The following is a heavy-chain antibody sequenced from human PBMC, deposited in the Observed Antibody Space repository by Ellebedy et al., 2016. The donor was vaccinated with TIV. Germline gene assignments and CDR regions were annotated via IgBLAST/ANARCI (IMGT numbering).Heavy chain of an antibody. J-gene: IGHJ4*02. CDR2: INAGNGNT. V-gene: IGHV1-3*01. D-gene: IGHD3-10*01. Sequence: ASVKVSXXASGYTFTNNAIHWVRQAPGQRLEWMGWINAGNGNTRYSQKFQGTVTITRDTSASTAYLELSSLRSEDTAVYYCARGHLWDHFDYWGQGTLVTASS. CDR1: GYTFTNNA. CDR3: ARGHLWDHFDY.